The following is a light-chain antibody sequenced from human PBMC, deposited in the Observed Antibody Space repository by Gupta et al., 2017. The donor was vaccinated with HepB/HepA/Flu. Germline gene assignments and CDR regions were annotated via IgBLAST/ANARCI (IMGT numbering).Light chain of an antibody. Sequence: QSVLTQPPSASGTPGPRVTISCSGSSSNIGSNYVYWYQQFPGTAPKLLIYRNNQRPSGVPDRFSGSKSGTSASLAISGLRADDEADYYCATWDDSRSGYVFGNGTKVTVL. J-gene: IGLJ1*01. V-gene: IGLV1-47*01. CDR2: RNN. CDR1: SSNIGSNY. CDR3: ATWDDSRSGYV.